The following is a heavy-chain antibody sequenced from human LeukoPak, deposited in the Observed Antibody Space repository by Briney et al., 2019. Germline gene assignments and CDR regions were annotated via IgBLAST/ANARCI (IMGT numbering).Heavy chain of an antibody. Sequence: GGSLRLSCAASGFTFSSYAMSWVRQAPGKGLEWVSSISGSGGSTYYADSVKGRFTISRDNSKNTLYLQMNSLRAEDTSVYYCARVVPTANFFDYWGQGTLVTVSS. V-gene: IGHV3-23*01. CDR3: ARVVPTANFFDY. CDR2: ISGSGGST. J-gene: IGHJ4*02. CDR1: GFTFSSYA. D-gene: IGHD2-2*01.